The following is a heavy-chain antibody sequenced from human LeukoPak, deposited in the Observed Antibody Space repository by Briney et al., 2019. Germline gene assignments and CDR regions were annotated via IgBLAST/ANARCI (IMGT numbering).Heavy chain of an antibody. CDR1: GLTFSTYS. V-gene: IGHV3-23*01. CDR2: IFNSGAKT. CDR3: AKDVVPDSGWDLGY. D-gene: IGHD6-19*01. Sequence: GGSLRLSCAASGLTFSTYSMTWVRQGPGKGLEWVSSIFNSGAKTFYADSVKGRFTISRDNSKNTLYLQMNSLRVEDTAVYYCAKDVVPDSGWDLGYWSQGTLVTVSS. J-gene: IGHJ4*02.